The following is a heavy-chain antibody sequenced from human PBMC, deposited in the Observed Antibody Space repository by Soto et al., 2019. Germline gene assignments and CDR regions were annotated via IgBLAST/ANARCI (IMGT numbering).Heavy chain of an antibody. V-gene: IGHV3-23*01. CDR2: ISGSGGST. CDR1: GFTFSSYA. Sequence: GGSLRLSCAASGFTFSSYAMSWVRQAPGKGLEWVSAISGSGGSTYYADSVKGRFTISRDNSKNTLYLQMNSLRAEDTAVYYCAKDPPGYCSGGSCYLPFDIWGQGTMVTVSS. D-gene: IGHD2-15*01. J-gene: IGHJ3*02. CDR3: AKDPPGYCSGGSCYLPFDI.